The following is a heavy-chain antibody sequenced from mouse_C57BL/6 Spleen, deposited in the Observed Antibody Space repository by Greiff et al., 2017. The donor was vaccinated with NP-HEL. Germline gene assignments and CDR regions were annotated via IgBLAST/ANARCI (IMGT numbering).Heavy chain of an antibody. CDR3: ARVVTTNDAMDY. Sequence: EVQLVESGGGLVQPGGSLSLSCAASGFTFTDYYMSWVRQPPGKALEWLGFIRNKANGYTTEYSASVKGRFTISRDNSQSILYLQMNALRAEDSATYYCARVVTTNDAMDYWGQGTSVTVSS. CDR1: GFTFTDYY. D-gene: IGHD2-2*01. CDR2: IRNKANGYTT. J-gene: IGHJ4*01. V-gene: IGHV7-3*01.